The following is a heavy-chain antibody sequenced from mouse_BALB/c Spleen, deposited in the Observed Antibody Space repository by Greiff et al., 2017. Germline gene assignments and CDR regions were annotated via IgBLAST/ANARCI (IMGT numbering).Heavy chain of an antibody. Sequence: DVKLVESGGGLVKPGGSLKLSCAASGFTFSSYAMSWVRQTPEKRLEWVASIRSGGSTYYPDSVKGRFTISRDNARNILYLQMSSLRSEDTAMYYCARYDYDWYAMDYWGQGTSVTVSS. CDR2: IRSGGST. CDR3: ARYDYDWYAMDY. V-gene: IGHV5-6-5*01. D-gene: IGHD2-4*01. J-gene: IGHJ4*01. CDR1: GFTFSSYA.